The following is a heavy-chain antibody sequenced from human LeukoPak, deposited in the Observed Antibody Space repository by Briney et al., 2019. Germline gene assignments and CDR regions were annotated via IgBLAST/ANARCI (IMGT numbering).Heavy chain of an antibody. Sequence: GASVKVSCKASGYTFTSYGISWVRQAPGQGLEWMGWISAYNGNTNYAQKLQGRVTMTTDTSTSTAYMELRSLRSDDTAVYYCARAYGDLGHYYYYYMDVWGKGTTVTVSS. CDR3: ARAYGDLGHYYYYYMDV. CDR1: GYTFTSYG. J-gene: IGHJ6*03. V-gene: IGHV1-18*01. CDR2: ISAYNGNT. D-gene: IGHD4-17*01.